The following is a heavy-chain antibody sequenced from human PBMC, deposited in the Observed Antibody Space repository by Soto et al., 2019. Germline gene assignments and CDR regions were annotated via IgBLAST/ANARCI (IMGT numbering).Heavy chain of an antibody. Sequence: SETLSLTCTVSGGSISTYYWGWIRQPPGKGLEWMGFIFYSGTTSYNPSLKSRVTISLDTSKNKFSLKLTSVTASDTSVYYCDRSPSGDLRDDYWGQGTLVTVSS. D-gene: IGHD3-16*01. CDR2: IFYSGTT. CDR1: GGSISTYY. V-gene: IGHV4-59*01. CDR3: DRSPSGDLRDDY. J-gene: IGHJ4*02.